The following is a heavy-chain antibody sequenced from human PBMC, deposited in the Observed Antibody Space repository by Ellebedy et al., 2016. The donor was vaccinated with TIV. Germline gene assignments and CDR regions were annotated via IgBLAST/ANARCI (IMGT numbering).Heavy chain of an antibody. CDR2: ISGSGGDT. J-gene: IGHJ5*02. V-gene: IGHV3-23*01. D-gene: IGHD6-13*01. CDR1: GFTFSNYA. Sequence: GESLKISCAASGFTFSNYAMNWVRKAPGKGLEWVSVISGSGGDTYYADSVKGRFTISRDNFKNTLYLQMKTLRADDTAVYYCAKDRVVAPGNVNYFDPWGQGTLVTVSS. CDR3: AKDRVVAPGNVNYFDP.